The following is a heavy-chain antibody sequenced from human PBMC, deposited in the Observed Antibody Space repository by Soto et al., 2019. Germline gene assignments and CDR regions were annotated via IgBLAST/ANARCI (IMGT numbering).Heavy chain of an antibody. D-gene: IGHD1-26*01. V-gene: IGHV3-74*01. CDR2: INTDGSGT. J-gene: IGHJ6*02. CDR3: ARDSYSGTPGLYYGMDV. Sequence: EVQLVESGGGLVQPGGSLRLSCAASGFTFSSYWMHWVRHAPGKGLVWVSRINTDGSGTSYADSVKGRFTISRDNVKYMMYLQVNSLRAEDTAVYYCARDSYSGTPGLYYGMDVWGQGTTVTVSS. CDR1: GFTFSSYW.